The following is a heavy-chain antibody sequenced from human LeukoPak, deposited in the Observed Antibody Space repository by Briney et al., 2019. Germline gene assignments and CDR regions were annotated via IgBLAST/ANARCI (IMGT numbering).Heavy chain of an antibody. V-gene: IGHV3-74*01. J-gene: IGHJ4*02. CDR2: INTDGSST. CDR1: GFTVSSYW. CDR3: ARGYSGSYRVDY. D-gene: IGHD1-26*01. Sequence: GGSLRLSCAASGFTVSSYWMHWVRQAPGKGLAWVSRINTDGSSTTYADSVKGRFTISRDNAKNTLYLQMNSLRAEDTAVYYCARGYSGSYRVDYWGQGTLVTVSS.